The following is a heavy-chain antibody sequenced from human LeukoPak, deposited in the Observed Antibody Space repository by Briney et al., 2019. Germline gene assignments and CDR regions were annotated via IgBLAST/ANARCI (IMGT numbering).Heavy chain of an antibody. CDR3: ARDWVAGVPFDAFDI. V-gene: IGHV3-7*03. CDR2: IKEDGSEK. D-gene: IGHD3-10*01. J-gene: IGHJ3*02. Sequence: GGPLRLSCAASGFTLSSYWMSWVRQAPGKGLERVANIKEDGSEKYYVDSVKGRFTISRDNAQNSVYLHMNSLTAEDTALYYCARDWVAGVPFDAFDIWGQGTMVSVSS. CDR1: GFTLSSYW.